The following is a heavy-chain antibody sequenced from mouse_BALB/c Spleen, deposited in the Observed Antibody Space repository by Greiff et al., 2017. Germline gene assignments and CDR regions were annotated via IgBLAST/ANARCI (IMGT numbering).Heavy chain of an antibody. D-gene: IGHD2-2*01. CDR1: GFTFSSYT. Sequence: EVKLMESGGGLVKPGGSLKLSCAASGFTFSSYTMSWVRQTPEKRLEWVATISSGGSYTYYPDSVKGRFTISRDNAKNTLYLQMSSLKSEDTAMYYCTRDRGGYDDYAMDYWGQGTSVTVSS. CDR2: ISSGGSYT. V-gene: IGHV5-6-4*01. CDR3: TRDRGGYDDYAMDY. J-gene: IGHJ4*01.